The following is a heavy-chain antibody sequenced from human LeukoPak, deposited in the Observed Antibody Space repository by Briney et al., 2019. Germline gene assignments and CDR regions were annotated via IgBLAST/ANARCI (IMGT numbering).Heavy chain of an antibody. D-gene: IGHD2-15*01. CDR1: GFTFSSYG. J-gene: IGHJ5*02. Sequence: GRSLRLSCAASGFTFSSYGMHWVRQAPGKGLEWVAVIWYDGSNKYYADSVKGRFTISRDNSKNTLYLQMNSLRAEDTAVYYCARDRDCSGGSCYIKLDPWAREPWSPSPQ. CDR3: ARDRDCSGGSCYIKLDP. V-gene: IGHV3-33*01. CDR2: IWYDGSNK.